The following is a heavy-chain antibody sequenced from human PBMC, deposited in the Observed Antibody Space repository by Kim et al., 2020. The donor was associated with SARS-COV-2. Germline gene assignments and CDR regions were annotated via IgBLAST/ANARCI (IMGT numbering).Heavy chain of an antibody. Sequence: FQGRVTITADESTSTAYMELSSLRSEDTAVYYCASPTSLRYFDWLSPFDYWGQGTLVTVSS. CDR3: ASPTSLRYFDWLSPFDY. J-gene: IGHJ4*02. V-gene: IGHV1-69*01. D-gene: IGHD3-9*01.